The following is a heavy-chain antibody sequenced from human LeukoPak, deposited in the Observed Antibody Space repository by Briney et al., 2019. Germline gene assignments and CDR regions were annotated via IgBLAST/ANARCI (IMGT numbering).Heavy chain of an antibody. CDR3: ARDRRRALERLPLDY. CDR2: ISAYNGNT. V-gene: IGHV1-18*01. D-gene: IGHD1-1*01. Sequence: GASVKVSCKASGYTFTSYGISWVRQAPGQGLEWMGWISAYNGNTNYAQKLQGRVTMTTDTSTSTAYMELRSLRSDDTAVYYCARDRRRALERLPLDYWGQGTLVTVSS. CDR1: GYTFTSYG. J-gene: IGHJ4*02.